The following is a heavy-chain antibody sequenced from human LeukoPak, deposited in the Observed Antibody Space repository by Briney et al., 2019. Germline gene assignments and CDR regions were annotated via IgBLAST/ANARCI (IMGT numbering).Heavy chain of an antibody. Sequence: SETLSLTCAVYGGSFSGYYWSWIRQPPGKGLEWIGEINHSGSTNYNPSLKSRVTISVDTSKNQCSLKLSSVTAADTAVYYCARGKVVVAATLKWFDPWGQGTLVTVSS. J-gene: IGHJ5*02. V-gene: IGHV4-34*01. CDR2: INHSGST. CDR1: GGSFSGYY. D-gene: IGHD2-15*01. CDR3: ARGKVVVAATLKWFDP.